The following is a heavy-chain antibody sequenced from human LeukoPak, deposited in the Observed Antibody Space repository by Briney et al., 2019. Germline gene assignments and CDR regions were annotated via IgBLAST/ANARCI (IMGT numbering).Heavy chain of an antibody. CDR1: GFTFSSYS. Sequence: GGSLRLSCAASGFTFSSYSMNWVRQAPGRGLEWVSSISSSSSYIYYADSVKGRFTISRDNSKNTLYLQMNSLRAEDTAVYYCAKDRAMVAPATRMIFDYWGQGTLVTVSS. CDR2: ISSSSSYI. V-gene: IGHV3-21*04. J-gene: IGHJ4*02. CDR3: AKDRAMVAPATRMIFDY. D-gene: IGHD5-18*01.